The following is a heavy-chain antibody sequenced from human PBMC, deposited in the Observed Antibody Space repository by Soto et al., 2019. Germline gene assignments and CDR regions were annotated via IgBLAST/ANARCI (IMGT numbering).Heavy chain of an antibody. J-gene: IGHJ4*02. CDR2: ISYDGSNK. D-gene: IGHD3-22*01. V-gene: IGHV3-30-3*01. Sequence: WGSLRISCASSVFTFSSYAMHWVRQAPGKGLEWVAVISYDGSNKYYADSVKGRFTISRDNSKNTLYLQMNSLRAEDTAVYYCARDSYYDSSGYYSWEFDYWGQGTLVTVSS. CDR1: VFTFSSYA. CDR3: ARDSYYDSSGYYSWEFDY.